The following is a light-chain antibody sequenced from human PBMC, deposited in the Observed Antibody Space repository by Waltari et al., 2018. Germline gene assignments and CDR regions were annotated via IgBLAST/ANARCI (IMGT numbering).Light chain of an antibody. V-gene: IGKV1-39*01. Sequence: DIQMTQSPSSLSASVGDRVTITCRARQSISSYLNWYQQKPGKAPKLLISAASSLQSGVPSRFSGSGSETDFTLTISSLQPEDFATYYCQQSYSTPYTFGQGTKLEIK. J-gene: IGKJ2*01. CDR3: QQSYSTPYT. CDR1: QSISSY. CDR2: AAS.